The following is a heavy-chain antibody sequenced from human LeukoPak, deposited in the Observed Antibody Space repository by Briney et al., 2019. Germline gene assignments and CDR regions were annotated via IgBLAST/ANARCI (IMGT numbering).Heavy chain of an antibody. J-gene: IGHJ6*03. CDR2: IWYDGSNI. V-gene: IGHV3-33*06. CDR1: GFMFSDYG. CDR3: AKEGDRGEALYYYMDV. Sequence: GRSLRLSCAASGFMFSDYGMHWVRQAPGKGLERVAAIWYDGSNIFYADSVKGRFTISRDNSKNALYLQMNSLRAEDTADYYCAKEGDRGEALYYYMDVWGNGTTVTVSS. D-gene: IGHD3-10*01.